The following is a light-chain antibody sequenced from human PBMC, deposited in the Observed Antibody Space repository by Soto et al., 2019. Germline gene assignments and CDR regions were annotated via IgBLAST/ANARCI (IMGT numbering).Light chain of an antibody. J-gene: IGKJ1*01. V-gene: IGKV3-15*01. CDR2: GAS. CDR3: QQYNNWPPT. Sequence: EIVMTQSPATLSVSPGERATLSCRASQSVRSNLAWYQQKPSQAPRLLIHGASTRATGIPARFSGSGSGTEFTLTISSLQSEDFAVYYCQQYNNWPPTLGQGTKVEIK. CDR1: QSVRSN.